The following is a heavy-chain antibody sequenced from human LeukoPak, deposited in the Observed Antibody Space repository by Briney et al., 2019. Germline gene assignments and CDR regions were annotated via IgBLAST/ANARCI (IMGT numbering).Heavy chain of an antibody. V-gene: IGHV4-4*07. J-gene: IGHJ6*03. CDR1: GGSISSYY. Sequence: SETLSLTCTVSGGSISSYYWSWIRQPAGKGLEWIGRIYTSGSTNYNPSLKSRVTMSVDTSKNQFSLKLSSVTAADTAVYYCARDRNGRKVIEDYMDVWGKGTTVTISS. CDR3: ARDRNGRKVIEDYMDV. CDR2: IYTSGST.